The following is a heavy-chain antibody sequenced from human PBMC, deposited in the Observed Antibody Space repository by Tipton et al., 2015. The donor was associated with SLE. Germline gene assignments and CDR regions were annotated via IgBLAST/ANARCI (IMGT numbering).Heavy chain of an antibody. J-gene: IGHJ6*02. CDR1: GYTFTSYG. D-gene: IGHD6-13*01. Sequence: QLVQSGAEVKKPGASVKVSCKASGYTFTSYGISWVRQAPGQGLEWMGWISAYNGNTNYAQKLQGRVTMTTDTSTSTAYMELSSLRSEDTAVYYCARSSSWLYGLEDYYCGMDVWGQGTTVTVSS. V-gene: IGHV1-18*04. CDR3: ARSSSWLYGLEDYYCGMDV. CDR2: ISAYNGNT.